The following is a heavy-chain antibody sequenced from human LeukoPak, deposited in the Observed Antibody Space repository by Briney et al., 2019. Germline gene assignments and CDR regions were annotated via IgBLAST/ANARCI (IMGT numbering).Heavy chain of an antibody. CDR3: ARRQTFFDY. Sequence: PSQTLSLTCTVSGGSISSYFWRWIRQPPGKGLEWIGYIYTDGSTIYNPSLKSRVTISLDTSKKQFSLKLTSVTAPDTAVYYCARRQTFFDYWGQGTLVTVSS. CDR1: GGSISSYF. J-gene: IGHJ4*02. CDR2: IYTDGST. V-gene: IGHV4-4*09.